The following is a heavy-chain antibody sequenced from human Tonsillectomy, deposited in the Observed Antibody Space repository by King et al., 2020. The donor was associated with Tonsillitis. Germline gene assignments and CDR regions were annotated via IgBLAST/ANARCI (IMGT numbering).Heavy chain of an antibody. CDR3: AKVSYDILTHFDY. CDR1: GFTFNSCV. CDR2: ISGSGHST. V-gene: IGHV3-23*04. J-gene: IGHJ4*02. Sequence: QLVQSGGGLVQPGGSLRLSCAASGFTFNSCVMSWVRQAPGKGLEWVSSISGSGHSTYYADSVKGRFTISRDNSKDTSYLQMNSLRAEDTAVYYCAKVSYDILTHFDYWGQGTLVTVSS. D-gene: IGHD3-9*01.